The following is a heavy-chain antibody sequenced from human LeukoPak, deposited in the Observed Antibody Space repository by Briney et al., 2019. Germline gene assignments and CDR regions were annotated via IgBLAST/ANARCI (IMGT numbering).Heavy chain of an antibody. CDR2: IYYSGST. V-gene: IGHV4-59*01. Sequence: SETLSLTCTVSGGSISSYYWSWIRQPPGKGLEWIGYIYYSGSTNYNPSLKSRVTISVDTSKNQFSLKLSSVTAADTAVYYCASALSYYYDSSGYIEYYFDYWGQGTLVTVSS. CDR3: ASALSYYYDSSGYIEYYFDY. J-gene: IGHJ4*02. CDR1: GGSISSYY. D-gene: IGHD3-22*01.